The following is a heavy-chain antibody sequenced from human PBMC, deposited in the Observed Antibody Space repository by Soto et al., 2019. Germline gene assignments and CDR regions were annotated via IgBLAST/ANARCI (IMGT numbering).Heavy chain of an antibody. CDR1: GFTFSDYY. D-gene: IGHD5-12*01. J-gene: IGHJ4*02. Sequence: QVQLVESGGGLVKPGGSLRLSCAASGFTFSDYYMSWIRQAPGKGLEWVSYISSSGSTIYYADSVKGRFTISRDNAKNPLVFQMNSPGAGDTAVFYCADGGAVGPARYCGYDWSFYYLGQGTLVTVSS. CDR2: ISSSGSTI. V-gene: IGHV3-11*01. CDR3: ADGGAVGPARYCGYDWSFYY.